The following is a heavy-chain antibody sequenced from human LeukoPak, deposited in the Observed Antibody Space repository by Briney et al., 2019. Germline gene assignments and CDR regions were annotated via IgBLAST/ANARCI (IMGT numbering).Heavy chain of an antibody. CDR3: AKTGGYYDTSDLYRPDVFDI. J-gene: IGHJ3*02. CDR2: ISGTGGNT. V-gene: IGHV3-23*01. CDR1: GFTFSNFA. D-gene: IGHD3-22*01. Sequence: GGSLRLSCAASGFTFSNFAMSWVRQAPGKGLEWVSAISGTGGNTFYTDTVTGRFTISRDNSKNTLYVQMNSLRAEDTAVHYCAKTGGYYDTSDLYRPDVFDIWGQGTVVTVSS.